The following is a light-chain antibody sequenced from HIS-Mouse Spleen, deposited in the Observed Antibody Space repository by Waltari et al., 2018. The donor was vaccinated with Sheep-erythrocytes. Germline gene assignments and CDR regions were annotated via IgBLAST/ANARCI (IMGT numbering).Light chain of an antibody. J-gene: IGKJ4*01. Sequence: DIVMTQSPASLAVSLGERATINSKSSQSVLYSSNNKNYLAWYQQKPGQPPKLLICWASTRESGVPDRFSGSGSGTDFTLTISSLQAEDVAVYYCQQYYSTPLTFGGGTKVEIK. CDR2: WAS. CDR3: QQYYSTPLT. CDR1: QSVLYSSNNKNY. V-gene: IGKV4-1*01.